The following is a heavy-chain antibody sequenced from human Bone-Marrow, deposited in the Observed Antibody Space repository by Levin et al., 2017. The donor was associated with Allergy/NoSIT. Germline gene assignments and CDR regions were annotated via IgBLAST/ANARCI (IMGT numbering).Heavy chain of an antibody. CDR2: LNPKSGAA. CDR1: GYTFTDYF. V-gene: IGHV1-2*02. CDR3: ARDSDCSRGSCLDELYTGNQPFDH. Sequence: AASVKVSCQSSGYTFTDYFIHWVRQAPGQGLQWMGWLNPKSGAASFAQRFQGRVSMTRDTSISTAYLELTRLKSNDTAVYFCARDSDCSRGSCLDELYTGNQPFDHWGQGTLVTVSS. J-gene: IGHJ4*02. D-gene: IGHD5-12*01.